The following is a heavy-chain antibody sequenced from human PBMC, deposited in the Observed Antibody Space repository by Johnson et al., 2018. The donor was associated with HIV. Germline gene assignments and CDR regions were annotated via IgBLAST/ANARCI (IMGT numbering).Heavy chain of an antibody. J-gene: IGHJ3*02. CDR1: GFTFDDYG. CDR2: MSSGDNT. V-gene: IGHV3-66*02. CDR3: ARGGGSWWGTEIDTFDI. Sequence: VQLVESGGGVIRPGGSLRLSCAASGFTFDDYGMSWVRQAPGKGLEWVSVMSSGDNTHYADSVKGRFTISRDNSKNTLYLQMKSLRTEDTAVYYCARGGGSWWGTEIDTFDIWGQGTMVTVSS. D-gene: IGHD1/OR15-1a*01.